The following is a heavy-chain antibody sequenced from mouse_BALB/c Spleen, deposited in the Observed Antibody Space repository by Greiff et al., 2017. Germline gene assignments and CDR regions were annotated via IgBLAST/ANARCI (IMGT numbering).Heavy chain of an antibody. CDR2: ISYSGST. J-gene: IGHJ3*01. V-gene: IGHV3-2*02. Sequence: DVKLVESGPGLVKPSQSLSLTCTVTGYSITSDYAWNWIRQFPGNKLEWMGYISYSGSTSYNPSLKSRISITRDTSKNQFFLQLNSVTTEDTATYYCATGVWFAYWGQGTLVTVSA. CDR1: GYSITSDYA. CDR3: ATGVWFAY.